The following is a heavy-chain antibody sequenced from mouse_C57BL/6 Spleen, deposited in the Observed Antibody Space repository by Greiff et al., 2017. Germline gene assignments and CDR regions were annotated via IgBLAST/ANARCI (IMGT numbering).Heavy chain of an antibody. CDR3: ARDGGSSGYDY. Sequence: EVHLVESGGGLVKPGGSLTLSCAASGFTFSSYAMSWVPQTPEKRLEWVATISDGGSYTYYPDNVKGLFCNSRYNAKYDLYLQMSHLKSENTAMYCCARDGGSSGYDYWCQGTTLTVSS. V-gene: IGHV5-4*01. CDR1: GFTFSSYA. J-gene: IGHJ2*01. CDR2: ISDGGSYT. D-gene: IGHD3-2*02.